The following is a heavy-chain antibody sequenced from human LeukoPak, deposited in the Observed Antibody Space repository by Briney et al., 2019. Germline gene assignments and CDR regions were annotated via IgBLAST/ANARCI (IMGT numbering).Heavy chain of an antibody. CDR2: IYYSGST. Sequence: SETLSLTCTVSGGSISSSSYYWGWIRQPPGKGLEWIGNIYYSGSTYYNPSLKSRVTTSVDTSKNQFSLKLSSVTAADTALYYCARHFNGYSNGPIDYWGQGALVTVSS. CDR1: GGSISSSSYY. J-gene: IGHJ4*02. D-gene: IGHD5-18*01. V-gene: IGHV4-39*01. CDR3: ARHFNGYSNGPIDY.